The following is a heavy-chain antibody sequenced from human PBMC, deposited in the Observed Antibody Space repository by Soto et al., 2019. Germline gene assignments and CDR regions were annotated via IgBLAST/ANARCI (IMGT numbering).Heavy chain of an antibody. CDR3: ARFSGSYYYGMDV. Sequence: PSETLSLTCTVSGGSISSSSYYWGWIRQPPGKGLEWIGSIYYSGSTYYNPSLKSRVTISVDTSKNQFSLKLSSVTAADTAVYYCARFSGSYYYGMDVWGQGTTVTVSS. V-gene: IGHV4-39*01. CDR1: GGSISSSSYY. D-gene: IGHD1-26*01. J-gene: IGHJ6*02. CDR2: IYYSGST.